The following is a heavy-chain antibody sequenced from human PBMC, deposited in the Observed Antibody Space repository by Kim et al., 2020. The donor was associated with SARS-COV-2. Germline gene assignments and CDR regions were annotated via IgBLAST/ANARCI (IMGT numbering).Heavy chain of an antibody. V-gene: IGHV3-33*06. CDR1: GFTFSSYA. CDR3: AKVIVVVAANDAFDI. J-gene: IGHJ3*02. CDR2: IWYDGSNK. Sequence: GGSLRLSCAASGFTFSSYAMHWVRQAPGKGLEWVAVIWYDGSNKYYADSVKGRFTISRDNSKNTLYLQMNSLRAEDTAVYYCAKVIVVVAANDAFDIWG. D-gene: IGHD2-15*01.